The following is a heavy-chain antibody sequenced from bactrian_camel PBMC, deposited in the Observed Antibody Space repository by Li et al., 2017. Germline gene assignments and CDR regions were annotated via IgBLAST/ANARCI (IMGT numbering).Heavy chain of an antibody. J-gene: IGHJ6*01. Sequence: HVQLVESGGGSVQAGGSLRLSCAASGYNMRSSCMGWFRQAPGKEREGVAYIDSGGRTRYADSVKGRFTISQDSAKNTVYLHLDSLKPEDTAMYYCAAEWVWTGNSCDNNFRRQDFDYWGQGTQVTVS. CDR3: AAEWVWTGNSCDNNFRRQDFDY. D-gene: IGHD6*01. CDR1: GYNMRSSC. V-gene: IGHV3S53*01. CDR2: IDSGGRT.